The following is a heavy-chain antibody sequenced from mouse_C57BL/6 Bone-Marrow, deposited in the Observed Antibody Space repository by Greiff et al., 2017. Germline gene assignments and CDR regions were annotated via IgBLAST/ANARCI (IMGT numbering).Heavy chain of an antibody. CDR2: IDPSDSYT. CDR3: AREGGGSSLFAY. D-gene: IGHD1-1*01. J-gene: IGHJ3*01. CDR1: GYTFTSYW. V-gene: IGHV1-69*01. Sequence: QVQLKQPGAELVMPGASVKLSCKASGYTFTSYWMPWVKQRPGQGLEWIGEIDPSDSYTNYHQKFKGKSTLTVDKSSSTAYMQLSSLTSEESAVYYCAREGGGSSLFAYWGQGTLVTVSA.